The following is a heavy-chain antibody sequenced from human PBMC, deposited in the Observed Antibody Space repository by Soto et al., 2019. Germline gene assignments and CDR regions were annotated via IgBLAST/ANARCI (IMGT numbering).Heavy chain of an antibody. CDR3: AKDRLRGGFLTTATTNGMDV. CDR2: ISCDGSNK. V-gene: IGHV3-30*18. D-gene: IGHD1-26*01. Sequence: GGSLRLSCAASGFTFSSYGMHWVRQAPGKGLEWVALISCDGSNKYYVDSVKGRFTISRDNSKNTLFLQMNSLRAGDTAVYYCAKDRLRGGFLTTATTNGMDVWGQGTTVTVSS. J-gene: IGHJ6*02. CDR1: GFTFSSYG.